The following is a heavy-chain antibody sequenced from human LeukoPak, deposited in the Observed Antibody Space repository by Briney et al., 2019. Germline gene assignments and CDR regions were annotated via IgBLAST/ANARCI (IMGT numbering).Heavy chain of an antibody. CDR2: ISYDGSNK. CDR3: AKALGDLYYYYGMDV. V-gene: IGHV3-30*18. D-gene: IGHD3-10*01. Sequence: PGGSLRLSCAASGLTFSSYGMHWVRQAPGKGLEWVAVISYDGSNKYYADSVKGRFTISRDNSKNTLYLQMNSLRAEDTAVYYCAKALGDLYYYYGMDVWGQGTTVTVSS. J-gene: IGHJ6*02. CDR1: GLTFSSYG.